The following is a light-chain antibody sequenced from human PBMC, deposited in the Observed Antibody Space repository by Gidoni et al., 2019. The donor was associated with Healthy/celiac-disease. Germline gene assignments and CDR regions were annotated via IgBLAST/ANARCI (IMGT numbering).Light chain of an antibody. V-gene: IGKV4-1*01. Sequence: IVMTQSTASLAVSLGERASINCKSSQNVLYSSNNKNYLAWYQQKPGQPPKLLIYWASTRESGVPDRFSGSGSGTDFTLTISSLQAEDVAVYYCQQYYSTPWTFXXXTKVEIK. J-gene: IGKJ1*01. CDR3: QQYYSTPWT. CDR1: QNVLYSSNNKNY. CDR2: WAS.